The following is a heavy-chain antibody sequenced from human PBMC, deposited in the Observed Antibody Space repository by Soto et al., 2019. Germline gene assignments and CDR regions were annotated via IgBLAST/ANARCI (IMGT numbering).Heavy chain of an antibody. Sequence: SETLSLTCAVSGGSISSSNWWSWVRQPPGKGLEWIGEIYHSGSTSYNPSLKSRVSISVDKSKNQFSLNLSSVTAADTAVYYCARDLWGYCGTDCYPLDVWGQGTTVTVSS. CDR1: GGSISSSNW. J-gene: IGHJ6*02. CDR3: ARDLWGYCGTDCYPLDV. CDR2: IYHSGST. D-gene: IGHD2-21*02. V-gene: IGHV4-4*02.